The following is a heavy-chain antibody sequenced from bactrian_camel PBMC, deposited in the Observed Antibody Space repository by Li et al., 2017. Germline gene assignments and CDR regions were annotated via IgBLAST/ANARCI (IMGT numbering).Heavy chain of an antibody. J-gene: IGHJ4*01. D-gene: IGHD5*01. CDR1: GDISNHC. CDR2: FGRDGST. CDR3: AVASTGWFGFWDY. V-gene: IGHV3S53*01. Sequence: HVQLVESGGDSVEAGGSLTLSCKASGDISNHCMGWFRQAPGKEREGVAAFGRDGSTSYAGSVKGRFTMSRDNAKNMVYLQLNSLKTEDTGMYYCAVASTGWFGFWDYWGKGTQVTVS.